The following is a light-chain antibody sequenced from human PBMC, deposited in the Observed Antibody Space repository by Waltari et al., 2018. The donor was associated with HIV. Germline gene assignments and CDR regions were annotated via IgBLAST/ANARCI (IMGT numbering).Light chain of an antibody. CDR2: DNN. V-gene: IGLV1-40*01. Sequence: QSVLTQPPSVSGAPGQGVSTSCTGSSSNLRAGFDSPRYQQLPGSAPRLLISDNNNRPPGVPGRFSGSRSGTSASLAITGLQADDEADYYCQSFDSGLTAVVFGGGTKLTVL. CDR3: QSFDSGLTAVV. J-gene: IGLJ2*01. CDR1: SSNLRAGFD.